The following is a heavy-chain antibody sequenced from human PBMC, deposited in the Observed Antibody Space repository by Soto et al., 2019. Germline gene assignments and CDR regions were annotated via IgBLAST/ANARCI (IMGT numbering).Heavy chain of an antibody. CDR2: INPNSGGT. CDR3: ARDRRLLWFGESRNYGMDV. D-gene: IGHD3-10*01. CDR1: WYTFTGYY. V-gene: IGHV1-2*04. Sequence: GGSVKVSFKASWYTFTGYYIHWVRQAPGQRVGWMGWINPNSGGTNYAQKFQGWVTMTRDTSISTAYMELSRLRSDDTAVYYCARDRRLLWFGESRNYGMDVWGQGTTVTVSS. J-gene: IGHJ6*02.